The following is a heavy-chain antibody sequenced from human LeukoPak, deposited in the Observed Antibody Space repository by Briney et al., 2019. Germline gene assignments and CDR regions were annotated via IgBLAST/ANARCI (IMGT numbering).Heavy chain of an antibody. CDR3: ARLRGAPLYYDSSGYPNYYHYYYMDV. V-gene: IGHV4-4*09. CDR1: GGSISSYY. Sequence: SETLSLTCTVSGGSISSYYWSWIRQPPGKGLEWIGYIYTSGSTNYNPSLKSRVTISVDTSKNQFSLKLSSVTAADTAVYYCARLRGAPLYYDSSGYPNYYHYYYMDVWGKGTTVTVSS. CDR2: IYTSGST. D-gene: IGHD3-22*01. J-gene: IGHJ6*03.